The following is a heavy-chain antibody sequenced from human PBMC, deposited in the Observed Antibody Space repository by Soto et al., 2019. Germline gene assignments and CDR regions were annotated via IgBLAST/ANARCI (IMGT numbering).Heavy chain of an antibody. CDR2: ISSSSSTI. CDR3: ARGTYYYDSSGLSY. D-gene: IGHD3-22*01. CDR1: SFAFGSYT. J-gene: IGHJ4*02. Sequence: PGGPMTLDCATTSFAFGSYTMICVRQAPGKGLEWVSYISSSSSTIYYADSVKGRFTISRDNAKNSLYLQMNSLRAEDTAVYYCARGTYYYDSSGLSYWGQGT. V-gene: IGHV3-48*01.